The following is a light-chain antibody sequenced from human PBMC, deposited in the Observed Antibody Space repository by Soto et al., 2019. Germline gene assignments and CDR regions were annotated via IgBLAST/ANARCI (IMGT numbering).Light chain of an antibody. Sequence: EIVLTQSPGTLSLSPGERATLSCRASQSVSSSYLAWYQQKPGQAPRLLIYGASNRATGIPDRFSGSGSGTDFTLTISRLEPEDFAVYYCQQYGSSPPCTVGPGTKVDIK. CDR2: GAS. V-gene: IGKV3-20*01. CDR1: QSVSSSY. J-gene: IGKJ3*01. CDR3: QQYGSSPPCT.